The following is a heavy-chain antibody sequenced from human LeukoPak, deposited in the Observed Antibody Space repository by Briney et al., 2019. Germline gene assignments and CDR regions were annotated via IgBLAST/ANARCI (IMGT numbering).Heavy chain of an antibody. J-gene: IGHJ3*02. V-gene: IGHV3-13*01. CDR3: ARASTVLDAFDI. CDR1: GFTFSSYD. CDR2: IGTAGDT. D-gene: IGHD2-8*01. Sequence: GGSLRLSCAASGFTFSSYDMHWVRQATGKGLEWVSAIGTAGDTYYPGSVKGRFTISRENAKNSSYLQMNSLRAGDTAVYYCARASTVLDAFDIWGQGTMVTVSS.